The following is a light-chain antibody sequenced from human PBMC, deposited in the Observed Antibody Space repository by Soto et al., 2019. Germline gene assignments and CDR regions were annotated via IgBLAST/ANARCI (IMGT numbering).Light chain of an antibody. CDR2: GAS. Sequence: EIVMTQSPATLSVSPGERVTLSCRASQSISTNLAWYQHKPGQAPRLLFYGASTRASGLPARFSGSGSGTEFTLTISSLQSEDFALYYCQQYNNWPSVTFGGGTKVEI. J-gene: IGKJ4*01. CDR1: QSISTN. CDR3: QQYNNWPSVT. V-gene: IGKV3-15*01.